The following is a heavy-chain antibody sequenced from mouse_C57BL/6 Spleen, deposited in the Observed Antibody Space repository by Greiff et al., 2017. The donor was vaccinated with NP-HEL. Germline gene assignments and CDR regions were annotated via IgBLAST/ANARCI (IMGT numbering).Heavy chain of an antibody. CDR3: AREPDCTHWYFDF. D-gene: IGHD5-1*01. CDR2: INPSSGYT. J-gene: IGHJ1*03. V-gene: IGHV1-7*01. CDR1: GYTFTSYW. Sequence: QVQLQQSGAELVKPGASVKLSCKASGYTFTSYWMHWVKQRPGHGLEWIGYINPSSGYTKYNQKFKDKATLTADKSSSTAYMQLRSLTYEDSAVYYCAREPDCTHWYFDFWGKGTTVTVSS.